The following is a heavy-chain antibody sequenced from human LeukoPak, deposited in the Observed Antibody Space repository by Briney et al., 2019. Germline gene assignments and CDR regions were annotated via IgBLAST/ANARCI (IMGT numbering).Heavy chain of an antibody. CDR3: ARLSAAVQH. D-gene: IGHD6-13*01. CDR2: IYYSGST. Sequence: SETLSLTCTVSGGSISSGGYYWSWIRQPPGKGLEWIGYIYYSGSTNYNPSLKSRVTISVDTSKNQFSLKLSSVTAADTAVYYCARLSAAVQHWGQGTLVTVSS. CDR1: GGSISSGGYY. J-gene: IGHJ1*01. V-gene: IGHV4-61*08.